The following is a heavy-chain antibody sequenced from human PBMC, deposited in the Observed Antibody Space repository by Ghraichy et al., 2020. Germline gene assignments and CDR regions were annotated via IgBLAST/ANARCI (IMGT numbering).Heavy chain of an antibody. CDR1: GSTFTAYY. D-gene: IGHD3-10*01. J-gene: IGHJ6*02. V-gene: IGHV1-2*06. CDR2: INPNTGST. CDR3: SSDFFSSITPPHYYYSMDV. Sequence: ASVKVSCKASGSTFTAYYINWVRQAPGQGLEWMGRINPNTGSTNFAQNVQGRVTMTRDTSISTAYMELSRLTSDDTAVYYCSSDFFSSITPPHYYYSMDVWGQGTTVTLSS.